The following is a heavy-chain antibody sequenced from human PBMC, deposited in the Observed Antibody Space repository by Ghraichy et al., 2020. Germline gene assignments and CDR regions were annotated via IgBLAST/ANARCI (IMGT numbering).Heavy chain of an antibody. CDR2: ISFDSSRE. CDR1: EFTFSIYG. D-gene: IGHD2-8*01. Sequence: AGSLRLSCAASEFTFSIYGMHWVRQAPGKGLEWVAAISFDSSREYYADSVTGRFTISRDNSYNALYLQLHSLRADDTAVYYCAKGLSYCSNGVCFSSGGLDVCGQGTTVTVSS. J-gene: IGHJ6*02. CDR3: AKGLSYCSNGVCFSSGGLDV. V-gene: IGHV3-30*18.